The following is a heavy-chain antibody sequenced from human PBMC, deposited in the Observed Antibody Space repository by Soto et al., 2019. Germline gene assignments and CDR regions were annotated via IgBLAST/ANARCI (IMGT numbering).Heavy chain of an antibody. Sequence: ESGGGLVKPGGSLRLSCAASGFTFSSYSMNWVRQAPGKGLEWVSSISSSSSYIYYADSVKGRFTISRDNAKNSLYLQMNSLRAEDTAVYYCARHSTGHFFGSGSYDHHGGQGTLVTVSS. V-gene: IGHV3-21*01. J-gene: IGHJ4*02. D-gene: IGHD3-10*01. CDR3: ARHSTGHFFGSGSYDHH. CDR2: ISSSSSYI. CDR1: GFTFSSYS.